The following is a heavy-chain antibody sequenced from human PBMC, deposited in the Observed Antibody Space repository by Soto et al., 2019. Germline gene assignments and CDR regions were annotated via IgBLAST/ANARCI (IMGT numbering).Heavy chain of an antibody. CDR2: NSAYNGNT. J-gene: IGHJ4*02. D-gene: IGHD2-8*02. Sequence: QVQLVQSGAEVKKPGASVKVSCKASGYTFTSYGISWVPQAPGQGLERMGWNSAYNGNTNYAQKRQARVTMTTDTSSSTAYMELRSLRSDDPAVSYCARVGYWAALLGWGQGTLVTVSS. CDR3: ARVGYWAALLG. CDR1: GYTFTSYG. V-gene: IGHV1-18*01.